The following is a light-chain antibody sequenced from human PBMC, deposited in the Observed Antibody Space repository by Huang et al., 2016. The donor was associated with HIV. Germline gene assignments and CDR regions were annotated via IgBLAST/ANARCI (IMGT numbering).Light chain of an antibody. J-gene: IGKJ3*01. CDR3: LQLNSYPGT. Sequence: IQLTQSPSYLSESVGDRVTITCRARQDISSYLAWSQQKPGKAPKLLIYDASTLESGVPSRFNGSGSWTEFTLTINNLQPEDFATYYCLQLNSYPGTFGPGTNVDV. CDR1: QDISSY. V-gene: IGKV1-9*01. CDR2: DAS.